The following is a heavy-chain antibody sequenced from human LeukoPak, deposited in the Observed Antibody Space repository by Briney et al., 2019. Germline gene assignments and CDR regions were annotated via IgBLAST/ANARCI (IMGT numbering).Heavy chain of an antibody. CDR1: GFTFSSYG. CDR2: IWYDGSNK. D-gene: IGHD2-2*01. V-gene: IGHV3-33*01. J-gene: IGHJ4*02. CDR3: ARVYCSSTSCLLDY. Sequence: GGSLRLSCAASGFTFSSYGMHWVRQAPGKGLEWVAVIWYDGSNKYYADSVKGRFTISRDNSKNTLYLQMNSLRAEDTAVYYCARVYCSSTSCLLDYWGQGTLVTVSS.